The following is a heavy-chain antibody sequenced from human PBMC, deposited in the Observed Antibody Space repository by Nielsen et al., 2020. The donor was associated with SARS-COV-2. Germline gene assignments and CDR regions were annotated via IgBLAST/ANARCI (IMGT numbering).Heavy chain of an antibody. J-gene: IGHJ4*02. Sequence: ASVKVSCKASGYTFTTYGISWVRQAPGQGLEWMGWISAYSGNTNYAQKFQGRVTMTTDTSTSTAYMELRSLRSDDTAVYYCARIGAYYGSGTYPDYWAQGTLVTVSS. CDR1: GYTFTTYG. CDR3: ARIGAYYGSGTYPDY. V-gene: IGHV1-18*04. CDR2: ISAYSGNT. D-gene: IGHD3-10*01.